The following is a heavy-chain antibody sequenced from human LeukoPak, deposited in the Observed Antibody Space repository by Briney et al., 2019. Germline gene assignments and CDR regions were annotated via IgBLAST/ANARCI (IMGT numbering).Heavy chain of an antibody. CDR3: VGWGSDES. V-gene: IGHV3-48*01. CDR2: SSSSSTV. Sequence: AGGSLRLSCAGGFSFSDYSMNWIRQAPGKGLEWVSYSSSSSTVYYTDSVKGRFTISRDNAKRSLYLQMNSLRAEDTAVYYCVGWGSDESWGQGTLVTVSS. D-gene: IGHD3-10*01. CDR1: GFSFSDYS. J-gene: IGHJ5*02.